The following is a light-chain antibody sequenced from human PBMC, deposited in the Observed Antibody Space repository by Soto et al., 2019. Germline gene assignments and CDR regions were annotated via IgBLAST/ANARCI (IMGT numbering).Light chain of an antibody. V-gene: IGKV3-20*01. J-gene: IGKJ1*01. Sequence: IVLTQSPGTLSLSPGERATLSCRASQSVPRSYLAWYQQKPGQTPSLLIYGASTRATGIPDRFSGSGSGTDFTLTISRLEPEDFGVYYCQQYGSSYWTFGQGTKVDIK. CDR1: QSVPRSY. CDR2: GAS. CDR3: QQYGSSYWT.